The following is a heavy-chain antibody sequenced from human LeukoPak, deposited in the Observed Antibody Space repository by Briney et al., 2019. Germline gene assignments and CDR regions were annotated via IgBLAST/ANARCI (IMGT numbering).Heavy chain of an antibody. V-gene: IGHV4-59*01. CDR2: IYYSGST. D-gene: IGHD3-22*01. J-gene: IGHJ5*02. CDR1: GGSISSYY. Sequence: PSETLSLTCTVSGGSISSYYWSWIRQPPGKGLEWIGYIYYSGSTNYNPSLKSRVTISVDTSKNQFSLKLSSVTAADTAVYYCARDRYYYDSSGYSNWFDPWGQGTLVTVSS. CDR3: ARDRYYYDSSGYSNWFDP.